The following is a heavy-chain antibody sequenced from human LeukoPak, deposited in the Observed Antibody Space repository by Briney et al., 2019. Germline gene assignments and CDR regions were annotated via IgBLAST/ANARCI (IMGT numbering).Heavy chain of an antibody. CDR3: ARRGDGGRSFDY. CDR2: IYVDGRT. J-gene: IGHJ4*02. V-gene: IGHV3-53*01. CDR1: GFSFSDYA. Sequence: GVSLRLSCAASGFSFSDYAMTWVRQAPGKGLEWVSLIYVDGRTYYADSVKGRFTISRDNSKNTLYLQVNSLRAEDTAVYYCARRGDGGRSFDYWGQGTLVTVSS. D-gene: IGHD4-23*01.